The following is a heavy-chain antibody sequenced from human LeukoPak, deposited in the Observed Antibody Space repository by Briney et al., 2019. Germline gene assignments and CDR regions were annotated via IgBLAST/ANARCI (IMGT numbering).Heavy chain of an antibody. V-gene: IGHV3-21*01. CDR2: ISSSSSYI. CDR3: ARGPQGYYFDY. J-gene: IGHJ4*02. CDR1: GFTVSSNY. Sequence: GGSLRLSCAASGFTVSSNYMSWVRQAPGKGLEWVSSISSSSSYIYYADSVKGRFTISRDNAKNSLYLQMNSLRAEDTAVYYCARGPQGYYFDYWGQGTLVTVSS.